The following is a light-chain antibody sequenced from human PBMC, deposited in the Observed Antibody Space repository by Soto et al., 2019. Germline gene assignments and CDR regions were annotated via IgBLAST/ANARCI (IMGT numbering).Light chain of an antibody. Sequence: EAVMTQSPATLSVSPGERPTLSCRASQSVSSNLAWYQQKPGQAPRLLIYDASTRATGIPARFSGSGSGTEYTLTISSLQSEDFAVYYCQQYNTWPRTCGPGTKVGIK. V-gene: IGKV3-15*01. J-gene: IGKJ3*01. CDR1: QSVSSN. CDR3: QQYNTWPRT. CDR2: DAS.